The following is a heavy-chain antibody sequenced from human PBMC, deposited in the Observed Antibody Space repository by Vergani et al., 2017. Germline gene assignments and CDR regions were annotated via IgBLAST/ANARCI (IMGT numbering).Heavy chain of an antibody. D-gene: IGHD6-19*01. CDR3: ARGGYSSGWCDIGYYYCGMDV. Sequence: QVQLVQSGAEVKKPGASVKVSCKASGYTFTSYDINWVRQATGQGLEWMGWMNPNSGNTGYAQKFQGRVTITRNTSISTAYMELSSLRSEDTAVYYCARGGYSSGWCDIGYYYCGMDVWGQGTTVTVSS. CDR2: MNPNSGNT. V-gene: IGHV1-8*03. J-gene: IGHJ6*02. CDR1: GYTFTSYD.